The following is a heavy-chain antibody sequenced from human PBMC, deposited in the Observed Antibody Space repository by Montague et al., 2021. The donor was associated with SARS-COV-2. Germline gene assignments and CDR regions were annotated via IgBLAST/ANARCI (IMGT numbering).Heavy chain of an antibody. J-gene: IGHJ3*02. Sequence: PALVKPTQTLTLTCTFSGFSLSTSGMCVSWIRQPPGKALEWLALIDRDDDKYYSTSLKTRLTISKDTSTNQVVLTMTNMDPVDTATYYCARSLLWFGELNSFDIWGQGTLVPVSS. D-gene: IGHD3-10*01. CDR1: GFSLSTSGMC. V-gene: IGHV2-70*01. CDR3: ARSLLWFGELNSFDI. CDR2: IDRDDDK.